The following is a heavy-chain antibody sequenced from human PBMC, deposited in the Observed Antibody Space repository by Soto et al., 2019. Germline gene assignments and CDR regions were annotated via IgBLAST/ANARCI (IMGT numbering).Heavy chain of an antibody. CDR1: GFRFSGFA. V-gene: IGHV3-30*04. CDR3: ARDLGGYVHLWDKSNY. D-gene: IGHD5-12*01. CDR2: TSFDASEN. Sequence: ESGGCVVQPGASLRLSCAASGFRFSGFAMHWVRQAPGKGLEWVAVTSFDASENFYVDSVKGRFSISRDDYHNTVFLQMNGLRPEDTGIYYCARDLGGYVHLWDKSNYWGQGTLVNVSS. J-gene: IGHJ4*02.